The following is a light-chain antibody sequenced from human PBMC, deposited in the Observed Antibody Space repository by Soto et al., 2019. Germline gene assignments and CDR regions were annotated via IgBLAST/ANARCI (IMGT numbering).Light chain of an antibody. CDR2: AAS. CDR3: QQYLSLPRT. Sequence: EIVLTQSPGTLSLSPGERATLSCRASQSISSSYLAWYQQKPGQAPRILIYAASSRATGIPDRFSGSGSGTDFNLTISRLEAEDFAVYYCQQYLSLPRTFGQGTKVDIK. V-gene: IGKV3-20*01. CDR1: QSISSSY. J-gene: IGKJ1*01.